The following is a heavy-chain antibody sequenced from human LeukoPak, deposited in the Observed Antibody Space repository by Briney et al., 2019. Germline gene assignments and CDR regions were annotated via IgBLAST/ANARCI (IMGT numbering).Heavy chain of an antibody. D-gene: IGHD3-3*01. J-gene: IGHJ6*04. CDR3: AKDVRYDFWSGYQYPEDV. V-gene: IGHV3-23*01. CDR2: ISGSGGST. CDR1: GFTFSSYA. Sequence: GGSLRLSCAASGFTFSSYAMSWVRQAPGKGLEWVSAISGSGGSTYYADSVKGRFTISRDNSKNTLYLQMNSLRAEDTAVYYCAKDVRYDFWSGYQYPEDVWGKGTTVTVSS.